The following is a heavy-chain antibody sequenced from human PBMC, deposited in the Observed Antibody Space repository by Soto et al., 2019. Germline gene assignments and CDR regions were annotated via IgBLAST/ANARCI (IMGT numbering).Heavy chain of an antibody. Sequence: SETLSLTCSVSGGSISSSNFYWGWIRQSPGKGPEWIGSIYYSGNTFYNPSLESRVTLSIDTPNNQFSLRLSFVTAADTSVYYCAVAGMERDYNWFDPWGQGTLVTVSS. CDR1: GGSISSSNFY. CDR3: AVAGMERDYNWFDP. D-gene: IGHD6-19*01. J-gene: IGHJ5*02. V-gene: IGHV4-39*01. CDR2: IYYSGNT.